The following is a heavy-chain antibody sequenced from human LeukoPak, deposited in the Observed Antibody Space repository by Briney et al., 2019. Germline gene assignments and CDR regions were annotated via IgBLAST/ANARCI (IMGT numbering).Heavy chain of an antibody. CDR2: IYHSGST. V-gene: IGHV4-38-2*02. CDR1: GYSISSGYY. D-gene: IGHD6-13*01. CDR3: ARVLRRSSSWSDFDY. J-gene: IGHJ4*02. Sequence: PSETLSLTCTVSGYSISSGYYWGWIRQPPGKGLEWIGSIYHSGSTYYNPSLKSRVTISVDTSKNQFSLKLSSVTAADTAVYYCARVLRRSSSWSDFDYWGQGTLVTVSS.